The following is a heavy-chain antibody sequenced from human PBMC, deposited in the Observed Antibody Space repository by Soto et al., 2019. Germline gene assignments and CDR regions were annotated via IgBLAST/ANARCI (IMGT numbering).Heavy chain of an antibody. Sequence: SETLFLTCTVSGGSITNYYWSWIRQPPGKGLEWIGYIYSSGSTNYNPSLKSRVTISADTSKNQVSLKLTSVTAADTAVYYCARDHPHSYGIYYFDYWGQGTLVTVS. CDR3: ARDHPHSYGIYYFDY. CDR2: IYSSGST. J-gene: IGHJ4*02. V-gene: IGHV4-59*01. CDR1: GGSITNYY. D-gene: IGHD5-18*01.